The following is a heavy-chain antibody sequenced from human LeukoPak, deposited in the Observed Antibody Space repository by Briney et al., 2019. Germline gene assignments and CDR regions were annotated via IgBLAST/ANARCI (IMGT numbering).Heavy chain of an antibody. CDR2: IHNSGRT. CDR3: ARHGTISSESYFDY. D-gene: IGHD1-14*01. Sequence: SETLSLTCTVSGGSISSYYGSWSRQSPGKGLEWIGYIHNSGRTNYNPSLKSRVTGFVDTSKNQVSLRLSSVTAADTAVYYCARHGTISSESYFDYWGQGALVTVSS. CDR1: GGSISSYY. J-gene: IGHJ4*02. V-gene: IGHV4-59*08.